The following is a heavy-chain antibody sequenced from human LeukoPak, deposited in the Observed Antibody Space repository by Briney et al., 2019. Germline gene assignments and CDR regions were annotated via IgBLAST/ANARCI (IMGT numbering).Heavy chain of an antibody. V-gene: IGHV4-59*08. CDR2: IYYTGST. Sequence: SETLSLTCSVSGGSISSLYWIWIRQPPGKGLEWIGYIYYTGSTNYNPSLKSRVTIFVDMSKNQFSLRLSCVTAADTAVYYCARHRAYSSSSPFDYWGQGTLVTVSS. D-gene: IGHD6-6*01. CDR1: GGSISSLY. CDR3: ARHRAYSSSSPFDY. J-gene: IGHJ4*02.